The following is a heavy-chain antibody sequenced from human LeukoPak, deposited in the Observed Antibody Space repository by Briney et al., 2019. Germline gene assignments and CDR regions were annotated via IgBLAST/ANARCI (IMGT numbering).Heavy chain of an antibody. V-gene: IGHV3-21*01. CDR3: ARDYDSSGYYPNWTY. D-gene: IGHD3-22*01. CDR2: ISSSSSYI. CDR1: GFTFRSYS. Sequence: GGSLRLSSADSGFTFRSYSLYWVRQAPGKGLEWVSSISSSSSYIYYADSVKGRFTISRDNAKNSLYLQMNSLRAEDTAVYYCARDYDSSGYYPNWTYWGEGTLFTVSS. J-gene: IGHJ4*02.